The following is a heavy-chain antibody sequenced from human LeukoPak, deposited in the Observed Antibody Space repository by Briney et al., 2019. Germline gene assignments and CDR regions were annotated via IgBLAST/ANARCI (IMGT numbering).Heavy chain of an antibody. CDR2: IYYSGST. J-gene: IGHJ4*02. CDR3: ARDVAASAYFDY. CDR1: GGSISSYY. D-gene: IGHD3-16*01. V-gene: IGHV4-59*01. Sequence: SETLSLTCTVSGGSISSYYWSWIRQPPGKGLEWIGYIYYSGSTNYSPSLKSRVTISVDTSKNQFSLKLSSVTAADTAVYYCARDVAASAYFDYWGQGTLVTVSS.